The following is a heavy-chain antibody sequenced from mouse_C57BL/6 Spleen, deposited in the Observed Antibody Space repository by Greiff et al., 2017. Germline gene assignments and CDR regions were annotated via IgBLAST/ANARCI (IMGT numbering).Heavy chain of an antibody. V-gene: IGHV14-3*01. J-gene: IGHJ4*01. D-gene: IGHD1-1*01. CDR3: ASGGFATGVATEAMDY. CDR1: GFNIKNTY. CDR2: IDPANGNT. Sequence: VQLQQSVAELVRPGASVKLSCTASGFNIKNTYMHWVKQRPEQGLEWIGRIDPANGNTKYAPKFQGKATITADTSSNTAYLQLSRLTSEDTAIYYCASGGFATGVATEAMDYWGQGTSVTVSS.